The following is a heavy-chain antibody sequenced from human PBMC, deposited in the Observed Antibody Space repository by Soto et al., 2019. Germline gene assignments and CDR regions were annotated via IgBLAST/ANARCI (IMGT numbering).Heavy chain of an antibody. D-gene: IGHD2-2*01. J-gene: IGHJ6*02. CDR1: GGTFSGYA. CDR2: IIPIFGTA. Sequence: SVKVSCKASGGTFSGYAISWVRQAPGQGXEWMGGIIPIFGTANYAQKFQGRVTVTADESTSTAYMELSSLRSEDTAVYYCARGGYCSSTSCYGPLVVAPRGYYYYGMDVWGQGTTVTVSS. V-gene: IGHV1-69*13. CDR3: ARGGYCSSTSCYGPLVVAPRGYYYYGMDV.